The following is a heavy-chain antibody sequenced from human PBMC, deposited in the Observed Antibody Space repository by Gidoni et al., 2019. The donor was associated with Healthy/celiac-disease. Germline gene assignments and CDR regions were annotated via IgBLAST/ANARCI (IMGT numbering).Heavy chain of an antibody. CDR2: ISAYNGNT. CDR1: GYTFTSYG. CDR3: ARDLPYYDFWSGYYYYGMDV. V-gene: IGHV1-18*01. D-gene: IGHD3-3*01. J-gene: IGHJ6*02. Sequence: QVQLVQSGAEVKKPGASVKVSCKASGYTFTSYGIRWVRQAPGQGLEWMGWISAYNGNTNYAQKLQGRVTMTTDTSTSTAYMELRSLRSDDTAVYYCARDLPYYDFWSGYYYYGMDVWGQGTTVTVSS.